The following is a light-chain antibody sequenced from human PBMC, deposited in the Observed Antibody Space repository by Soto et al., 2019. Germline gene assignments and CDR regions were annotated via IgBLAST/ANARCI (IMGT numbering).Light chain of an antibody. Sequence: EIVLTQSPATLSLSPGERATLSCRASQSVSSYLAWYQQKAGQPPRLLIYDASNRATGIPARFSGSGSGTDFTLTISSLETEDFATYYCQQLNAYPHSFGGGTKVEIK. CDR2: DAS. CDR3: QQLNAYPHS. V-gene: IGKV3-11*01. CDR1: QSVSSY. J-gene: IGKJ4*01.